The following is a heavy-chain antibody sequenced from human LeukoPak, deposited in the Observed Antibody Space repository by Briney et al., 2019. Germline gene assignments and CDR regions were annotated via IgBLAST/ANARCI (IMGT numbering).Heavy chain of an antibody. V-gene: IGHV4-30-2*01. CDR1: GGSLSGYY. CDR2: IYHSGST. J-gene: IGHJ5*02. D-gene: IGHD3-10*01. Sequence: SETLSLTCAVYGGSLSGYYWSWIRQPPGKGLEWIGYIYHSGSTYYNPSLKSRVTISVDRSKNQFSLKLSSVTAADTAVYYCARDYYGSGSLGGANWLDPWGQGTLVTVSS. CDR3: ARDYYGSGSLGGANWLDP.